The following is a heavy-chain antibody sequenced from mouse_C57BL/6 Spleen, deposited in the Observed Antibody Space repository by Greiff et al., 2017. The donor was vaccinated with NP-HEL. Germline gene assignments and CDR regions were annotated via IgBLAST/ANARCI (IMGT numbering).Heavy chain of an antibody. CDR1: GFNIKDDY. CDR3: TTGGYDYDEAY. D-gene: IGHD2-4*01. V-gene: IGHV14-4*01. Sequence: EVKLMESGAELVRPGASVKLSCTASGFNIKDDYMHWVKQRPEQGLEWIGWIDPENGDTEYASKFQGKATITADTSSNTAYLQLSSLTSEDTAVYYCTTGGYDYDEAYWGQGTLVTVSA. J-gene: IGHJ3*01. CDR2: IDPENGDT.